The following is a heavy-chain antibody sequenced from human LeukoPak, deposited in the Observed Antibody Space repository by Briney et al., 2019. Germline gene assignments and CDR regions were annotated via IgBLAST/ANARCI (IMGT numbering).Heavy chain of an antibody. Sequence: ASVKVSCKASGYTFTCYYMHWVRQAPGQGLEWMGWINPNSGGTNYAQKFQGRVTMTRDTSISTAYMELSRLRSDDTAVYYCARECGGDCYSHYMDVWGKGTTVTVSS. CDR3: ARECGGDCYSHYMDV. CDR1: GYTFTCYY. J-gene: IGHJ6*03. D-gene: IGHD2-21*02. CDR2: INPNSGGT. V-gene: IGHV1-2*02.